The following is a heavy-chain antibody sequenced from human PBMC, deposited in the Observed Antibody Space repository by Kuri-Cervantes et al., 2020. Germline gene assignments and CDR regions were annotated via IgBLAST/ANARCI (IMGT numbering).Heavy chain of an antibody. D-gene: IGHD2-15*01. Sequence: ASVKVSCKASGGTFSNYTISWVRQAPGQGLEWMGWMNPNSGNTGYAQKFQGRVTMTRNTSISTAYMELSSLRSEDTAVYYCARVVAATDNWFDPWGQGTLVTVSS. V-gene: IGHV1-8*02. CDR2: MNPNSGNT. CDR1: GGTFSNYT. J-gene: IGHJ5*02. CDR3: ARVVAATDNWFDP.